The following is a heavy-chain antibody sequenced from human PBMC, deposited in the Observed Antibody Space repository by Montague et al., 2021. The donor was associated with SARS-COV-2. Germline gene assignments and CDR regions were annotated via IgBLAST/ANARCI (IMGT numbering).Heavy chain of an antibody. CDR1: GGSISSYY. Sequence: SETLSLTCTLSGGSISSYYWSWIRQPPGKGLEWIGYIYYSGGTNYNPSLKSRVTISVDTSKNQFSLKLSSVTAADTAVYYCARHALGYFDWLNEGYFDYWGQGTLVTVSS. CDR2: IYYSGGT. D-gene: IGHD3-9*01. V-gene: IGHV4-59*08. J-gene: IGHJ4*02. CDR3: ARHALGYFDWLNEGYFDY.